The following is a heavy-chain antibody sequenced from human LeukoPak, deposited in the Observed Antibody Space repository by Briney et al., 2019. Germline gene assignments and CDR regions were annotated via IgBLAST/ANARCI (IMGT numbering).Heavy chain of an antibody. V-gene: IGHV4-59*01. D-gene: IGHD5-12*01. Sequence: SETLSLTCTVSGGXISDYSWTWIRQTPGKGLEWIGYIHYSGSTNYNPSLKSRVTISVDTSKHQFSLRLSSVTAADTAVYYCASSAYDFRTDAFDIWGQGTMVTVSS. CDR2: IHYSGST. CDR3: ASSAYDFRTDAFDI. J-gene: IGHJ3*02. CDR1: GGXISDYS.